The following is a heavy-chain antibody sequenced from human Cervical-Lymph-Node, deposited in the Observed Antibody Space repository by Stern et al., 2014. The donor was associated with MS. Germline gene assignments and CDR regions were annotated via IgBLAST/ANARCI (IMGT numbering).Heavy chain of an antibody. CDR3: ARDQGDYGPERHYSWFDP. Sequence: QVQLVQSGAAVKKPGSSVKVSCKASRDPFTSYAISWVRQVPGQGPEWMGGIIPVLGTVQYREQFQGRVTIAANRSTNTAYMELTNLISEDTAVYYCARDQGDYGPERHYSWFDPWGQGTLVTVST. CDR2: IIPVLGTV. CDR1: RDPFTSYA. J-gene: IGHJ5*02. V-gene: IGHV1-69*06. D-gene: IGHD3-10*01.